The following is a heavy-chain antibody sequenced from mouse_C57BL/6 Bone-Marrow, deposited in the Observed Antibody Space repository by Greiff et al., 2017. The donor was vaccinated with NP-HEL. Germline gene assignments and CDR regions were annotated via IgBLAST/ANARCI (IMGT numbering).Heavy chain of an antibody. CDR1: GYTFTDYY. Sequence: VQLQQSGPVLVKPGASVKMSCKASGYTFTDYYMTWVKQSHGKSLEWIGVINPYNGGTSYNQKFKGKATLTVDKSSSTAYMELNSLTSEDSAVYYCARGGLLQGFAYWGQGTLVTVSA. J-gene: IGHJ3*01. D-gene: IGHD2-3*01. CDR2: INPYNGGT. CDR3: ARGGLLQGFAY. V-gene: IGHV1-19*01.